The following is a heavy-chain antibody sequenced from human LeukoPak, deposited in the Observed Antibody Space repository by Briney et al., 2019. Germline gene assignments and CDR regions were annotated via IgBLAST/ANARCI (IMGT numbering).Heavy chain of an antibody. D-gene: IGHD3-22*01. V-gene: IGHV4-59*01. CDR3: ARVSNNYYDSSGYYPLYGMDV. CDR2: VYYSGST. Sequence: SETLSLTCTVSGGSFSGYYWSWIRQSPGKGLEYIGYVYYSGSTNYNPSLNNRVTISVDTSKNQFSLKLSSVTAADTAVYYCARVSNNYYDSSGYYPLYGMDVWGQGTTVTVSS. J-gene: IGHJ6*02. CDR1: GGSFSGYY.